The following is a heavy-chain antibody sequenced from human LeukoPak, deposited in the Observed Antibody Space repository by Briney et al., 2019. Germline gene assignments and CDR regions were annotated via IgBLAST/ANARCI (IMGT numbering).Heavy chain of an antibody. CDR2: VHHSGDT. D-gene: IGHD6-19*01. Sequence: SGTLSLTCAVSGDSIKSHWWGWIRQPPGKGLEWIGYVHHSGDTSYDPSLKSRVTMSVDTSKNQFSLKLSSVTAADTAVYYCARNIGSYAHDNWGQGTLVTVSS. V-gene: IGHV4-59*11. CDR3: ARNIGSYAHDN. CDR1: GDSIKSHW. J-gene: IGHJ4*02.